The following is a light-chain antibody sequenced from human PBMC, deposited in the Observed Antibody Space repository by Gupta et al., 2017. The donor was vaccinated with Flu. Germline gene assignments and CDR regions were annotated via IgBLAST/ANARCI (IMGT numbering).Light chain of an antibody. V-gene: IGKV3-20*01. CDR3: QQYVSSPPEIT. CDR2: GAS. Sequence: EIVLTQSPGTLSLSPGESATLSCRASQSVSSSYLAWYQQKPGQAPRLLIYGASSRATGITDRFSGSGSGTDFTLTISRLEPEDFAVYYCQQYVSSPPEITFGGGTKVEIK. CDR1: QSVSSSY. J-gene: IGKJ4*01.